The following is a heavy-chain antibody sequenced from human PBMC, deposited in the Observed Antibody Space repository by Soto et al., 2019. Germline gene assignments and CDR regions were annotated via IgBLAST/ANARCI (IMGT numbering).Heavy chain of an antibody. CDR3: ARDGAADLKYYDYYYGMDV. Sequence: ASVKVSCKASGYTFTSYGISWVRQAPGQGLEWMGWISAYNGNTNYAQKLQGRVTMTTDTSTSTAYMELRSLRSDDTAVYYCARDGAADLKYYDYYYGMDVWGQGTTVTVSS. J-gene: IGHJ6*02. CDR1: GYTFTSYG. D-gene: IGHD6-13*01. V-gene: IGHV1-18*04. CDR2: ISAYNGNT.